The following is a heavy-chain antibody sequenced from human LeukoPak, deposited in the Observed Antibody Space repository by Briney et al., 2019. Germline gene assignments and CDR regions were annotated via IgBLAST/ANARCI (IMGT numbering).Heavy chain of an antibody. D-gene: IGHD3-16*02. J-gene: IGHJ3*02. CDR2: INTNTGNP. CDR3: ARDGSYRYSDAFDI. Sequence: ASVKVSCKASGYTFTSYAMNWVRQAPGQGLEWMGWINTNTGNPTYAQGFTGRFVFSLDTSVSTAYLQISSLKAEDTAVYYCARDGSYRYSDAFDIWGQGTMVTVSS. CDR1: GYTFTSYA. V-gene: IGHV7-4-1*02.